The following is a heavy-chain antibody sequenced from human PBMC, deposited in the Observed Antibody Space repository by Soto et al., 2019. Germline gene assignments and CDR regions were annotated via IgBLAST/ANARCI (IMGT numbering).Heavy chain of an antibody. V-gene: IGHV4-31*11. J-gene: IGHJ4*02. CDR2: IYYSGST. CDR1: GGSISSGGYY. D-gene: IGHD3-22*01. CDR3: ASGYDSSGYYYDLYYFDY. Sequence: SETLSLTCAVSGGSISSGGYYWSWIRQHPGKGLECIGYIYYSGSTYYNPSLKSRVTISVDTSKNHFSLKLSSVTAADTAVYYFASGYDSSGYYYDLYYFDYWGQGTLVTVSS.